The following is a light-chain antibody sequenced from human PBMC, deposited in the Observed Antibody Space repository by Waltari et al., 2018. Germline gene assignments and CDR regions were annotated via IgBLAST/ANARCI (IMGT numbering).Light chain of an antibody. V-gene: IGKV3-20*01. J-gene: IGKJ2*01. CDR1: QSVSSS. CDR3: QQYGSSPFT. CDR2: GAS. Sequence: EIVLTQSPGTLSLSSGERATLSCRATQSVSSSLVWYQQKPCQAPRLLIYGASTRATGIPDKFSGSRSGADFTLTISRLEPEDFAVYYCQQYGSSPFTFGQGTNLEI.